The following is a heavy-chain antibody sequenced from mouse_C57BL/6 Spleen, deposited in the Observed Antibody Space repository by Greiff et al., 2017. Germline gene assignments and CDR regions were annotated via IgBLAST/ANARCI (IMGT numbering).Heavy chain of an antibody. CDR2: VNPNNGGT. D-gene: IGHD1-1*02. V-gene: IGHV1-22*01. J-gene: IGHJ3*01. CDR1: GYAFTDYN. Sequence: EVQLQQSGPELVKPGASVKMSCKASGYAFTDYNMHWVKQSPGKSLEWIGYVNPNNGGTSYNEKFKGKATVTVDKSSSTAYMELRSLTSEDSAVYDCARYEGLWACFAYWGQGTLVTVSA. CDR3: ARYEGLWACFAY.